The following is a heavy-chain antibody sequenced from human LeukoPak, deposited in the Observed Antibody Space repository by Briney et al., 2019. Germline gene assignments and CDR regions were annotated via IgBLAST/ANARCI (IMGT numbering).Heavy chain of an antibody. CDR3: ARSGKIQLWSTGVNY. CDR1: GGSLSGYY. Sequence: SETLSLTCAVYGGSLSGYYWSWIRQPPGKGLEWIGEINHSGSTNYNPSLKSRGTISVDTSKNQFSLKLSSVTAADTAVYYCARSGKIQLWSTGVNYWGQGTLVTVSS. J-gene: IGHJ4*02. D-gene: IGHD5-18*01. V-gene: IGHV4-34*01. CDR2: INHSGST.